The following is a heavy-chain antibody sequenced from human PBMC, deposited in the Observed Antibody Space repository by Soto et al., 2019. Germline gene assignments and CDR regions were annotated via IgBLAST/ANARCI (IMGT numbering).Heavy chain of an antibody. CDR3: ARNRLLWFEDFDP. D-gene: IGHD3-10*01. Sequence: QVQLVQSGAEVKKPGASVKVSCKASGYSFQTYSIQWVRQAPGQRLEWMGSINAGSGNAKYSPKFQDRVTITRDTSATTAYMELSSLRSEDTAVYFCARNRLLWFEDFDPWGQGTLVTVSS. V-gene: IGHV1-3*01. CDR1: GYSFQTYS. J-gene: IGHJ5*02. CDR2: INAGSGNA.